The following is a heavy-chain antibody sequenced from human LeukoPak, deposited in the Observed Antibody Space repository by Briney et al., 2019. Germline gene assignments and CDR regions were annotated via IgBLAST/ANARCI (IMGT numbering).Heavy chain of an antibody. Sequence: GGSLRLSCAASGFTFSSYAMSWVRQAPGKGLEWVSAISGSGGSTYYADSVKGRFTISRDNSKNTLYLQMNSLRAEDTAVYYFSYQVGVAWTYWFEYFPHWGQGTLVTVSS. V-gene: IGHV3-23*01. D-gene: IGHD3/OR15-3a*01. CDR2: ISGSGGST. CDR3: SYQVGVAWTYWFEYFPH. J-gene: IGHJ1*01. CDR1: GFTFSSYA.